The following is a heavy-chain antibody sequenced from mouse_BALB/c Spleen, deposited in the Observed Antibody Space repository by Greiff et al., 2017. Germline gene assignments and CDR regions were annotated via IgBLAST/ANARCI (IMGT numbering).Heavy chain of an antibody. J-gene: IGHJ1*01. Sequence: EVKLVESGGGLVQPGGSLKLSCAASGFTFSSYTMSWVRQTPEKRLEWVAYISNGGGSTYYPDTVKGRFTISRDNAKNTLYLQMSSLKSEDTAMYYCARTYRYDTGNFDVWGAGTTVTVSS. CDR2: ISNGGGST. CDR1: GFTFSSYT. D-gene: IGHD2-14*01. CDR3: ARTYRYDTGNFDV. V-gene: IGHV5-12-2*01.